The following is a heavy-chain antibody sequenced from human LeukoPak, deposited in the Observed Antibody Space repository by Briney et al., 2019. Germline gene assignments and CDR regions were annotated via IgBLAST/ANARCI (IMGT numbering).Heavy chain of an antibody. CDR2: IWYDGISK. J-gene: IGHJ4*02. CDR1: GFTFSSYG. V-gene: IGHV3-33*03. D-gene: IGHD3-16*01. Sequence: PGGSLRLSCITSGFTFSSYGMHWVRQAPGKGLEWVAVIWYDGISKDYGDSVKGRLTISRDNAKNTLYLQINSLRAEDTAVYYCASAWGAFNWGQGTLVTVSS. CDR3: ASAWGAFN.